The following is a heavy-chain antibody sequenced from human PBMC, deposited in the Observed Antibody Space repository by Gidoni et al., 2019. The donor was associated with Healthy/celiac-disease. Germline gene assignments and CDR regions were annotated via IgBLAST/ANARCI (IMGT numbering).Heavy chain of an antibody. CDR3: ARVLGSILLWFGDPRSDMDV. V-gene: IGHV3-21*01. CDR1: GFTFSSYS. Sequence: EVQLVESGGGLVKPGGSLRLSCAASGFTFSSYSMTWVRQAPGKGLEWVSSISSSSSYIYYADSVKGRFTISRDNAKNSLYLQMNSLRAEDTAVYYCARVLGSILLWFGDPRSDMDVWGQGTTVTVSS. CDR2: ISSSSSYI. J-gene: IGHJ6*02. D-gene: IGHD3-10*01.